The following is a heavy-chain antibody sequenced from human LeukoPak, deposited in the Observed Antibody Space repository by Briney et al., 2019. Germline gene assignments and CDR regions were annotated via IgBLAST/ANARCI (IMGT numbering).Heavy chain of an antibody. Sequence: PSETLSLTCTVSSDSISSYYWSWIRQPPGKGLEWIGYIYYSGTTKYNPSLKSRVTISIDTSKNQFSLKLSSVTAADTAVYYCARDSSGSVDYWGQGTLVTVSS. D-gene: IGHD3-22*01. J-gene: IGHJ4*02. CDR3: ARDSSGSVDY. V-gene: IGHV4-59*01. CDR2: IYYSGTT. CDR1: SDSISSYY.